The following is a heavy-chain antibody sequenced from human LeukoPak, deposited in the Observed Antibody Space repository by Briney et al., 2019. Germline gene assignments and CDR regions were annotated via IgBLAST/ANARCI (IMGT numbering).Heavy chain of an antibody. J-gene: IGHJ5*02. Sequence: SETLSLTCTVSGGSISSYYWSWIRQPPGKGLEWIGYIYYSGGTNYNPSLKSRVTISVDTSKNQFSLKLSSVTAADTAVYYCARVLWTTIDPWGQGTLVTVSS. D-gene: IGHD4-11*01. CDR1: GGSISSYY. CDR3: ARVLWTTIDP. V-gene: IGHV4-59*01. CDR2: IYYSGGT.